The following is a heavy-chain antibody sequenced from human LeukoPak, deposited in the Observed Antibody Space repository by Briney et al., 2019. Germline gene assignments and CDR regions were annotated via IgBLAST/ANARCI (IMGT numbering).Heavy chain of an antibody. V-gene: IGHV3-21*01. Sequence: PSETLSLTCAVSGYSISSGYYWGWIRQPPGKGLEWISSISGRSSHIYYADSIKGRFTISRDNAKNSLYLQMNSLRDEDTAVYYCTRAFPPLRTAAAGDVWGQGTLVTVSS. D-gene: IGHD6-13*01. CDR1: GYSISSGYY. CDR2: ISGRSSHI. J-gene: IGHJ4*02. CDR3: TRAFPPLRTAAAGDV.